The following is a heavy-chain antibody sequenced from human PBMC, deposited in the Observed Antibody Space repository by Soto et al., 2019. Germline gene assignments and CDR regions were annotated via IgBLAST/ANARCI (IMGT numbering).Heavy chain of an antibody. CDR1: GGTFSSYA. CDR2: IIPIFGTA. V-gene: IGHV1-69*01. D-gene: IGHD3-10*01. CDR3: ARDIYGYYYYGIDV. J-gene: IGHJ6*02. Sequence: QVQLVQSGAEVKKPGSSVKVSCKASGGTFSSYAISWVRQAPGQGLEWMGGIIPIFGTANYAQKFQGRVTITAYESTSPAYMELSSLRSDDTAVYYCARDIYGYYYYGIDVWGQGTTVTVSS.